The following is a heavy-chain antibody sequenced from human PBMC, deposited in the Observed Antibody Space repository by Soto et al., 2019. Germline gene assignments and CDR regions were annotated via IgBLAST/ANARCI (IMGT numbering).Heavy chain of an antibody. CDR3: ARLMVYAAYYFDY. J-gene: IGHJ4*02. CDR1: GGSISSSSYY. CDR2: IYYSGST. V-gene: IGHV4-39*01. Sequence: SETLSLTCTVSGGSISSSSYYWGWIRQPPGKGLEWIGSIYYSGSTYYNPSLKSRVTISVDTSKNQFSLKLSSVTAADTAVYYCARLMVYAAYYFDYWGQGTLVTVSS. D-gene: IGHD2-8*01.